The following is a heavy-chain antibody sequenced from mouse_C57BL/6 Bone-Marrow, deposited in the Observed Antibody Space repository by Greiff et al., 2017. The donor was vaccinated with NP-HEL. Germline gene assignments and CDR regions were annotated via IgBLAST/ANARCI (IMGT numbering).Heavy chain of an antibody. CDR1: GFTFSSYA. CDR3: ARERVLAY. CDR2: ISDGGSYT. Sequence: EVKLVESGGGLVKPGGSLKLSCAASGFTFSSYAMSWVRQTPEKRLEWVATISDGGSYTYYPDNVKGRFTISRDNAKNNLYLQMSHLKSEDTAMYYCARERVLAYWGQGTLVTVSA. V-gene: IGHV5-4*01. J-gene: IGHJ3*01.